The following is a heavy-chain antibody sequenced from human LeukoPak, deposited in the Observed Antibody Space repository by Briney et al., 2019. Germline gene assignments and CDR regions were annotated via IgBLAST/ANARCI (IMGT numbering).Heavy chain of an antibody. CDR2: MNPNSGNT. CDR1: GYTFSSYD. V-gene: IGHV1-8*01. Sequence: ASVKVSCKASGYTFSSYDINWVRQATGQGLEWLGWMNPNSGNTGYAQKFQGRVTMTRNTSISTAYMELSSLRSEDTAVYYCARVRGRYYYYGMDVWAKGPRSPSP. CDR3: ARVRGRYYYYGMDV. J-gene: IGHJ6*02. D-gene: IGHD3-3*01.